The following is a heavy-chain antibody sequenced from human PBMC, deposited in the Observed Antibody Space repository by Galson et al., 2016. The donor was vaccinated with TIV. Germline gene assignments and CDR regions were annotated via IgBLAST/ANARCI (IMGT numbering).Heavy chain of an antibody. J-gene: IGHJ4*02. V-gene: IGHV3-30*18. CDR1: GFTFSNYG. D-gene: IGHD3-22*01. CDR3: AKGGLYDSSPYHGFDY. Sequence: SLRLSCAVSGFTFSNYGMHWVRQAPGKGLEWVAVIWYDGSIKYYADSLKDRFTISRDNSKNTVYLQINSLRTEDTAIYYCAKGGLYDSSPYHGFDYWGQGTLVTVSS. CDR2: IWYDGSIK.